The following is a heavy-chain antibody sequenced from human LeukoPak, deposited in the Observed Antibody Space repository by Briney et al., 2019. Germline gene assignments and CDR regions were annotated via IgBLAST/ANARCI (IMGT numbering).Heavy chain of an antibody. J-gene: IGHJ4*02. D-gene: IGHD3-22*01. Sequence: GRSLRLSCAASGFTFDDYAMHWVRQAPGKGLEWVSGISWNSGDMGYADSVKGRFTISRDNAKNSLSLQMNSLRAEDTAVYYCARDEALDSSGYYPPDYWGQGTLVTVSS. CDR2: ISWNSGDM. CDR1: GFTFDDYA. CDR3: ARDEALDSSGYYPPDY. V-gene: IGHV3-9*01.